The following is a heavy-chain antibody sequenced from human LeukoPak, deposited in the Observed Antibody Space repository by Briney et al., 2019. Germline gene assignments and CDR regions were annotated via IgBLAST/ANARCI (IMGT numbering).Heavy chain of an antibody. CDR1: GYTFTGYY. Sequence: ASVKVSCKASGYTFTGYYMHWVRQAPGQGLEWMGRINPNSGGTNYAQKFQGRVTMTRDTSIRTAYMELSRLRSDDTAVYYCASLENPDYPTFDYWGQGTLVTVSS. CDR2: INPNSGGT. D-gene: IGHD4-11*01. CDR3: ASLENPDYPTFDY. V-gene: IGHV1-2*06. J-gene: IGHJ4*02.